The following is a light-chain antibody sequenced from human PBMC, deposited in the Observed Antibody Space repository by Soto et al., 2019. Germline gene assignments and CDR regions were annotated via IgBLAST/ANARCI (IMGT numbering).Light chain of an antibody. V-gene: IGLV1-40*01. CDR3: QSYDSSLSGWV. CDR1: SSNIGAHYD. Sequence: QAVVTQPPSVSGAPGQRVTISCTGSSSNIGAHYDVHWYQQLPGTAPKLLIYGYTYRPSGVPDRFSGSKSGTSASLTITGLQAEDEADYHCQSYDSSLSGWVFGGGTKLTVL. CDR2: GYT. J-gene: IGLJ3*02.